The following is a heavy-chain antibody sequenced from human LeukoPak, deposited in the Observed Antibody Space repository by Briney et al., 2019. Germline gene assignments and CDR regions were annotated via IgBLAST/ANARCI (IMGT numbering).Heavy chain of an antibody. CDR2: ITGSDIRT. CDR3: AKDDGSNGYYLFDY. J-gene: IGHJ4*02. D-gene: IGHD3-22*01. V-gene: IGHV3-23*01. Sequence: PGGSLRLSCAASGFTFSTNAMSWVRRAPGKGLEWVSGITGSDIRTYNADSAEGRFTITRDNSKNTLYLQMNSLRAEDTAVYYCAKDDGSNGYYLFDYWGQGTLVTVSS. CDR1: GFTFSTNA.